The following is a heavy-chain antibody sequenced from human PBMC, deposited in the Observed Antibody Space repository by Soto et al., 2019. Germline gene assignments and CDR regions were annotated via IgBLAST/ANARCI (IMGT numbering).Heavy chain of an antibody. CDR2: INNGGGRT. J-gene: IGHJ4*02. D-gene: IGHD6-19*01. CDR3: AKDRRASEQWLVQTVFDS. Sequence: EVQLMESGGGLIQPGGSLRLSCAASGFTFDNNTMHWVRQTPGEGLRWVAAINNGGGRTQYADSVKGRFTISRDNSKNMLLLQMNKLKVDDTAIYYCAKDRRASEQWLVQTVFDSWGQGTRVTVSS. V-gene: IGHV3-23*01. CDR1: GFTFDNNT.